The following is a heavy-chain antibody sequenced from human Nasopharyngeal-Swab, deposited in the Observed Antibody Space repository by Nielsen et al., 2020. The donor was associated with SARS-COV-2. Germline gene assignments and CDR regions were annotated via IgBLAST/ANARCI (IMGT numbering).Heavy chain of an antibody. J-gene: IGHJ4*02. Sequence: GGSLRLSCAASGFSFSTHAMTWIRQAPGKGLEFVAVIWNDGSNEYYADSVKGRFTISRDNSKNTLYLQMNSLRAEDTALYYCARDTENSLWYWGQGTLVTVSS. V-gene: IGHV3-33*08. CDR1: GFSFSTHA. CDR3: ARDTENSLWY. CDR2: IWNDGSNE. D-gene: IGHD4-23*01.